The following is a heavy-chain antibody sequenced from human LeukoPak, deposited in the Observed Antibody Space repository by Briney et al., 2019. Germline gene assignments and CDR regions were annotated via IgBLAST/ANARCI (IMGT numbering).Heavy chain of an antibody. CDR1: GFTFSSYA. V-gene: IGHV3-23*01. CDR3: AKHRFESGGYHSTD. D-gene: IGHD3-22*01. J-gene: IGHJ4*02. CDR2: ISGGSGST. Sequence: GGSLRLSCAASGFTFSSYAMSWVRQAPGKGLAWVSTISGGSGSTYCADSVRGRFTISRDNSKNTLYLQMNSLRDEDTAVYYCAKHRFESGGYHSTDWGQGTLVTVSS.